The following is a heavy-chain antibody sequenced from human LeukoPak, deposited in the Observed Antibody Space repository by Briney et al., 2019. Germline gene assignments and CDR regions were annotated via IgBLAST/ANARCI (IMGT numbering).Heavy chain of an antibody. CDR2: IRYDGNNQ. CDR3: AKDYGDYVPLYYFDY. Sequence: GGSLRLSCAASGFTFSTYAMHWVRQAPGKGLEWVAFIRYDGNNQYYADSVRGRLTISRDNSKNTLYLQMNSLRAQDTALYYCAKDYGDYVPLYYFDYWGQGTLVTVSS. D-gene: IGHD4-17*01. J-gene: IGHJ4*02. V-gene: IGHV3-30*02. CDR1: GFTFSTYA.